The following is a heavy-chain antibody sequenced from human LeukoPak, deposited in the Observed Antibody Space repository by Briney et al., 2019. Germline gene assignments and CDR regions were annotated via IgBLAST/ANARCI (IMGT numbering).Heavy chain of an antibody. CDR2: IYYSGST. Sequence: SETLSLTCTVSGGSIGSYYWSWIRQPPGKGLEWIGYIYYSGSTNYNPSLKSRVTISVDTSKNQFSLKLSSVTAADTAVYYCARKRLTGAEAFDIWGQGTMVTVSS. J-gene: IGHJ3*02. CDR3: ARKRLTGAEAFDI. D-gene: IGHD7-27*01. V-gene: IGHV4-59*01. CDR1: GGSIGSYY.